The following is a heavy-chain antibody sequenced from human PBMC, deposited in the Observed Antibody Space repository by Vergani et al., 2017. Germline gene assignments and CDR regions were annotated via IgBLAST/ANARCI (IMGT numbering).Heavy chain of an antibody. CDR2: ISDSGGST. CDR3: AKPDEVGYYYYYMDV. Sequence: EVQLLESGGGLVQPGGSLRLSCAASGFSFSIYAMSWVRQAPGKGLEWVSAISDSGGSTYYADSVKGRFTISRDNSKNTLFLQMNSLRAEDTAAYYCAKPDEVGYYYYYMDVWCKGTTVTVSS. D-gene: IGHD1-14*01. J-gene: IGHJ6*03. CDR1: GFSFSIYA. V-gene: IGHV3-23*01.